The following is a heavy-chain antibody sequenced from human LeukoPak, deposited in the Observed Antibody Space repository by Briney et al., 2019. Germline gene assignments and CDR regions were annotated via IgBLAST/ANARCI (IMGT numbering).Heavy chain of an antibody. V-gene: IGHV3-48*01. CDR1: GFPLSSYS. D-gene: IGHD1-1*01. CDR2: ISSSSSNI. CDR3: VRVKGTYFDY. J-gene: IGHJ4*02. Sequence: GGSLRLSCAASGFPLSSYSINWVRQAPGKGLEWVPYISSSSSNIYYLDSVQGRLTVSRDNDNNSLFLQIDSPRAEDTAVYYCVRVKGTYFDYWGQGTLVTVSS.